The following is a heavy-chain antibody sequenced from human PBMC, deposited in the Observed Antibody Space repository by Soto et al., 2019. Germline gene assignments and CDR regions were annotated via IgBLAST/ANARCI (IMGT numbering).Heavy chain of an antibody. V-gene: IGHV3-23*01. CDR2: ISSSGGST. CDR1: GFTFSSYA. CDR3: AKEGGYGSALDY. D-gene: IGHD5-18*01. Sequence: EVQLLESGGGLVQPGGSLRLSCAASGFTFSSYAMSWVRQAPGKGLEWVSAISSSGGSTYYADSVKGRFTISRDNSKNTLDLQMNSLRAEDTAVYYCAKEGGYGSALDYWGQGTLVTVSS. J-gene: IGHJ4*02.